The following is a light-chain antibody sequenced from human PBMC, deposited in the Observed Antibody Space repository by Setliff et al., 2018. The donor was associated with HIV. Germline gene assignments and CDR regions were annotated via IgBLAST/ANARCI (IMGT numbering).Light chain of an antibody. CDR1: SRDVGGGQNY. Sequence: QSVLTQPASVSGSPGQSITISCTGTSRDVGGGQNYVSWYQQYPGQAPKLTIYEVTKRPAGVSDRFSGSKSGNTASLIISGLQTEDEAEYYCSSFTSSSTYVFGIGTKVTVL. CDR2: EVT. J-gene: IGLJ1*01. V-gene: IGLV2-14*01. CDR3: SSFTSSSTYV.